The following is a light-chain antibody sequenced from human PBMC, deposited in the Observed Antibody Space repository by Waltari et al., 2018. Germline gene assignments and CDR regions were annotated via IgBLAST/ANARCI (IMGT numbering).Light chain of an antibody. CDR2: DVS. J-gene: IGLJ2*01. V-gene: IGLV2-14*03. CDR1: SSAVGGYNY. Sequence: QSALTQPASVSGSPGPSITISCTGTSSAVGGYNYVSWYQQHPGKAPKLMIYDVSNRPSGVSNRFSGSKSGNTASLTISGLQAEDEADYYCSSYTSSSSVFGGGTKLTVL. CDR3: SSYTSSSSV.